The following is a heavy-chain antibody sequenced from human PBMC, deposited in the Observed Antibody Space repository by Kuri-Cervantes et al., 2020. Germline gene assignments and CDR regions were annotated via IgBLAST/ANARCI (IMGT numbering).Heavy chain of an antibody. V-gene: IGHV3-7*01. J-gene: IGHJ6*02. CDR2: IKQDGSEK. CDR3: ARLGGWGVAGIYYYYGMDV. Sequence: GESLKISCAASGFTFSSYWMSWVRQAPGKGLEWVANIKQDGSEKYYVDSVKGRFTISRDNAKNSLYLQMNSLRAEDTAVYYCARLGGWGVAGIYYYYGMDVWGQGTTVTVSS. CDR1: GFTFSSYW. D-gene: IGHD6-19*01.